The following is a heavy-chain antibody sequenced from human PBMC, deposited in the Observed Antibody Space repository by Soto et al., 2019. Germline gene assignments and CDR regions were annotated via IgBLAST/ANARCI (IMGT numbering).Heavy chain of an antibody. CDR1: GYTFTGYY. Sequence: GASVKVSCKASGYTFTGYYIHWVRQAPGQGLEWMGGINPNNGGTNYAQKFQGWVTMTRDTSISTVYMEMSRLRSDDTAVYYCAGSLTGPQLPTGDAFDIWGKGTMV. D-gene: IGHD3-9*01. CDR3: AGSLTGPQLPTGDAFDI. CDR2: INPNNGGT. V-gene: IGHV1-2*04. J-gene: IGHJ3*02.